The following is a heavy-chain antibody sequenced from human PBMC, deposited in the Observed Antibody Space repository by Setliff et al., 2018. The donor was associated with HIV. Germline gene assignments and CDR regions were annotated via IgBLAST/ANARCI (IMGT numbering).Heavy chain of an antibody. Sequence: SETLSLTCTVSGGSISSHYWSWIRQPPGKGLEWIGSIHYSGSTNYNPSLKSRVTISVDTSKNQFSLRLNSVTAADTAVYYCARHLAVADRYRFSRVHGALKYWGQGALVTVSS. CDR2: IHYSGST. V-gene: IGHV4-59*08. CDR1: GGSISSHY. D-gene: IGHD3-16*02. CDR3: ARHLAVADRYRFSRVHGALKY. J-gene: IGHJ4*02.